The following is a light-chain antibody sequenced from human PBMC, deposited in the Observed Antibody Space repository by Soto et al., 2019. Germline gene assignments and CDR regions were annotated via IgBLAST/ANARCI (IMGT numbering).Light chain of an antibody. CDR1: QSITTW. V-gene: IGKV1-5*01. Sequence: DIQMTQSPSTLSAYVGDSVTITCRASQSITTWLAWYQQRPGKAPKLLIYDVSSLQSGVPSRFSGSGSGTEFTLNTRSLKPDDFATYYCQHYKMYSTWTFGNGTKVDIK. J-gene: IGKJ1*01. CDR3: QHYKMYSTWT. CDR2: DVS.